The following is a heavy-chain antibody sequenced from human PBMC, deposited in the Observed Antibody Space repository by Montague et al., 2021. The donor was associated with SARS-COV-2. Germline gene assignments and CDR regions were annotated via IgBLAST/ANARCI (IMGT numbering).Heavy chain of an antibody. Sequence: PELVKPTQTLTLTCTFSGFSLSTSGICVSWIRQPPGKALEWLARXDWDDDKYYSTSLKTRLAISKDTSKNQVVLTMTNMDPVDTATYYCARTYGSGRGFDLWGRGTLVTVSS. J-gene: IGHJ2*01. V-gene: IGHV2-70*11. CDR3: ARTYGSGRGFDL. CDR1: GFSLSTSGIC. CDR2: XDWDDDK. D-gene: IGHD3-10*01.